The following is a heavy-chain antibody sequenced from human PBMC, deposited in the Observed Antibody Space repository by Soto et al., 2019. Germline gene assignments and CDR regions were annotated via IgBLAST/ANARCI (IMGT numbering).Heavy chain of an antibody. D-gene: IGHD6-25*01. V-gene: IGHV3-23*01. Sequence: GGSLRLSCAASGLTFSSYAMTWVRQAPGKGLQWVSSISGSGVSTYYAASVKGRFTISRDNSNNTVYLQMNNLRGEDTAVYYCAKWCGGCNAFDAWGQGIKVTVSS. CDR1: GLTFSSYA. J-gene: IGHJ3*01. CDR3: AKWCGGCNAFDA. CDR2: ISGSGVST.